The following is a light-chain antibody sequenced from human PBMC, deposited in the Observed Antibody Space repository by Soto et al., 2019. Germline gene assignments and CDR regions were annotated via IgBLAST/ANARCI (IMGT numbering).Light chain of an antibody. J-gene: IGKJ3*01. V-gene: IGKV1-9*01. Sequence: DIQLTQSPSFLSASVGDRVTITCRASQSISSYLAWYQQKPGKAPKLLIYAASTLQSGVPSRFSGSRSGTEFTLTISSLQPEDFAIYYCQRFNTYPFTFGPGTKVDIK. CDR1: QSISSY. CDR2: AAS. CDR3: QRFNTYPFT.